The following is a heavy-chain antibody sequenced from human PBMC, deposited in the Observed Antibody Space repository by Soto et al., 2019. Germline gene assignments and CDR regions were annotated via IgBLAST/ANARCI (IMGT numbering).Heavy chain of an antibody. V-gene: IGHV1-24*01. CDR3: ATVYYDFWSGYPSPYYFDY. Sequence: GASVKVSCKVSGYTLTELSMHWVRQAPGKGLEWMGGFDPEDGETIYAQKFQGRVTMTEDTSTDTAYMELSSLRSEDTAVYYCATVYYDFWSGYPSPYYFDYWGQGTLVTVSS. CDR2: FDPEDGET. J-gene: IGHJ4*02. CDR1: GYTLTELS. D-gene: IGHD3-3*01.